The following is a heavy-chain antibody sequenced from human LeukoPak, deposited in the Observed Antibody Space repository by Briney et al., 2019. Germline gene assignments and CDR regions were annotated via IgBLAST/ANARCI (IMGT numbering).Heavy chain of an antibody. CDR1: GYTFTGYY. V-gene: IGHV1-2*02. Sequence: GASVKVSRKASGYTFTGYYMHWVRQAPGQGLEWMGWINPNSGGTNYAQKFQGRVTMTRDTSISTAYMELSRLRSDDTAVYYCARGGSGYDILTGYGYWGQGTLVTVSS. D-gene: IGHD3-9*01. CDR3: ARGGSGYDILTGYGY. CDR2: INPNSGGT. J-gene: IGHJ4*02.